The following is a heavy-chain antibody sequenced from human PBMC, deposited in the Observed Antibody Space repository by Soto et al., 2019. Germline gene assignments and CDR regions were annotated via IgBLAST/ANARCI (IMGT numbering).Heavy chain of an antibody. CDR2: IYYSGST. CDR3: FSSRGY. V-gene: IGHV4-61*01. J-gene: IGHJ4*02. CDR1: GVSVNSGNYY. Sequence: QVQLQESGPGLVKPSETLSLTCSVSGVSVNSGNYYWHWIRQPPGKGLEWIGHIYYSGSTNYNPSLKSGVTSTIDMSKHHFTLKLMSGTGADTAVYCCFSSRGYSGQEILVAVSS. D-gene: IGHD3-10*01.